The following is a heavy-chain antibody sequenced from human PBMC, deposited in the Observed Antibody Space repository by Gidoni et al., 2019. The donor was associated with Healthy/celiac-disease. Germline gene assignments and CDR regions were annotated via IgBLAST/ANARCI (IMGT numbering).Heavy chain of an antibody. V-gene: IGHV3-23*01. CDR1: GFTFSSYA. CDR2: ISGSGGST. Sequence: EVQLLESGGGLVQPGGSLRLSCAASGFTFSSYAMSWVRQAPGKGLGWVSAISGSGGSTYYADSVKGRFTISRDNSKNTLYLQMNSLRAEDTAVYYCAKSSDRYCSGGSCDLDYWGQGTLVTVSS. J-gene: IGHJ4*02. CDR3: AKSSDRYCSGGSCDLDY. D-gene: IGHD2-15*01.